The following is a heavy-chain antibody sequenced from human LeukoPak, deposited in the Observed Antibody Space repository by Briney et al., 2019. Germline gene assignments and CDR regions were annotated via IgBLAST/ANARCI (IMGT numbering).Heavy chain of an antibody. J-gene: IGHJ4*02. CDR2: ISSSSSYI. CDR3: ARDLGSSWFEDY. D-gene: IGHD6-13*01. CDR1: GFTFSSYS. Sequence: GGSLRLSCAASGFTFSSYSMNWVRQAPGKGLEWVSSISSSSSYIYYADSVKRRFTISRDNAKNSLYLQMNSLRAEDTAVYYCARDLGSSWFEDYWGQGTLVTVSS. V-gene: IGHV3-21*01.